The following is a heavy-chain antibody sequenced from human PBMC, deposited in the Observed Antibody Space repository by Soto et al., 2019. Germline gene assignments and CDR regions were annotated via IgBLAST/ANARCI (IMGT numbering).Heavy chain of an antibody. V-gene: IGHV1-69*02. D-gene: IGHD1-1*01. CDR2: IVPMIGKV. CDR3: ALRTGNWNPLGD. CDR1: GGTTSSYT. J-gene: IGHJ4*02. Sequence: QVQLVQSGAEVEKPGSSVKVSCKVSGGTTSSYTIGWVRQAPGQGLQWMGNIVPMIGKVDYEQTFQDRVTLPAAKSTRTVYMELRSLRSEDTAVYYWALRTGNWNPLGDWGQGPLVTVSS.